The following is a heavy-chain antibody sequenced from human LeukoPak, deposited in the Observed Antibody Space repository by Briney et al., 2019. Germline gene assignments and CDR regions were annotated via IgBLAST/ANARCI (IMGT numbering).Heavy chain of an antibody. CDR1: GFTFSSYA. D-gene: IGHD3-22*01. Sequence: PGGSLRLSCAASGFTFSSYAMSWDRQAPGKGLEWVSAISDSGGSTYYADSVKGRFTISRDNSKNTLYLQMNSLRAEDTAVYYCAKAVGPYYYDSSGYYKSYYFDYWGQGTLVTVSS. CDR2: ISDSGGST. J-gene: IGHJ4*02. V-gene: IGHV3-23*01. CDR3: AKAVGPYYYDSSGYYKSYYFDY.